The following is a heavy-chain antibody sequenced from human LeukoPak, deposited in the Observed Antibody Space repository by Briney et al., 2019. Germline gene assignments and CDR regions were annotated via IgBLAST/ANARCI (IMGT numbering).Heavy chain of an antibody. J-gene: IGHJ5*02. D-gene: IGHD4-17*01. Sequence: GASVKVSCKASGYTFTSYDINWVRQATGQGLEWMGWMNPNSGTTAYAQKFQGRVTMTRNTSISTAYMELSSLRSEDTAVYYCARGVRWSTVPWGQGTLVTVSS. CDR1: GYTFTSYD. V-gene: IGHV1-8*01. CDR3: ARGVRWSTVP. CDR2: MNPNSGTT.